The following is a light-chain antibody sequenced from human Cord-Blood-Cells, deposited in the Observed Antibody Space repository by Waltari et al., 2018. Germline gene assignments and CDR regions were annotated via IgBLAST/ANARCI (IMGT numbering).Light chain of an antibody. CDR3: QQYNSYSYT. CDR2: DAS. Sequence: DIQMTQPPSPLSASVGDRVTITCRASQSISSWLAWYQQKPGKAPKLLIYDASSLESGVPSRFSGSGSGTEFTLTISSLQPDDFATYYCQQYNSYSYTFGQGTKLEIK. CDR1: QSISSW. J-gene: IGKJ2*01. V-gene: IGKV1-5*01.